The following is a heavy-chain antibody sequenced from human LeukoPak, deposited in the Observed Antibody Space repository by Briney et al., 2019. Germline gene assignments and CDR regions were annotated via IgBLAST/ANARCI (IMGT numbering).Heavy chain of an antibody. J-gene: IGHJ4*02. V-gene: IGHV3-74*01. CDR2: ISPGGSST. D-gene: IGHD2-15*01. CDR3: ARERGGGYDPIDS. Sequence: GGSLRLSCAASGFSFSTYWMHWVRQVPGKGLVWVSRISPGGSSTAYADSVKGRFTISRDNAKNTLDVQMNSLRVEDTAVYYCARERGGGYDPIDSWGQGILVTVSS. CDR1: GFSFSTYW.